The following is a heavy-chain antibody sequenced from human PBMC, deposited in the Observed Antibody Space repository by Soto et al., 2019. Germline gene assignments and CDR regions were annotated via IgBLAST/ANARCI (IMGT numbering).Heavy chain of an antibody. D-gene: IGHD3-22*01. CDR1: GFTFSSYA. V-gene: IGHV3-30-3*01. Sequence: GGSLRLSCAASGFTFSSYAMHWVRQAPGKGLEWVAVMSYDGSNKYYAHSVKGRFTISRDNSKNTLYLQMNSLRAEDASVYYCASDYYESSGYTSGIDYWGQGTLVTVSS. CDR2: MSYDGSNK. CDR3: ASDYYESSGYTSGIDY. J-gene: IGHJ4*02.